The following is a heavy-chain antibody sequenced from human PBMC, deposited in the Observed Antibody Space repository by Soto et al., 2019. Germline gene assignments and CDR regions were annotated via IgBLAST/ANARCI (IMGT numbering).Heavy chain of an antibody. J-gene: IGHJ6*01. CDR3: ARERYQVISDGMDA. V-gene: IGHV1-2*02. CDR2: INPETGGT. CDR1: GYTFTGYY. Sequence: QVQLVQSGADVKTPGASVRVSCKASGYTFTGYYVHWVREAPGQGLEWMGWINPETGGTSYAQKFQVRFTYSRDTSINTAFLEQGRPRFDGAAVYVCARERYQVISDGMDAVVQGTTVTFSS. D-gene: IGHD2-2*01.